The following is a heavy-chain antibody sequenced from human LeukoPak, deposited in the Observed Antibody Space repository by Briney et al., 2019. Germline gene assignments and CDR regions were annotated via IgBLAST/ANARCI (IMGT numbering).Heavy chain of an antibody. J-gene: IGHJ4*02. CDR1: GFTFSSYG. CDR2: ISYDGSNK. V-gene: IGHV3-30*18. CDR3: AKEPFDS. Sequence: GRSLRLSCAASGFTFSSYGMHWVRQAPGKGLEWVAVISYDGSNKYYADSVKGRFTISRDNTKNTLYLQMNSLRAEDTAVYYCAKEPFDSWGQGTLGTVSS.